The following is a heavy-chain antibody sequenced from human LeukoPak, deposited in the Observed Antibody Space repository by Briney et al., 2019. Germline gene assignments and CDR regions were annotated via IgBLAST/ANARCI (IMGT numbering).Heavy chain of an antibody. Sequence: GGSLRLSCAASGFTFSSYAMHWVRQAPGKGLEWVAVISYDGSNKYYADPVKGRFTISRDNSKNTLYLQMNSLRAEDTAVYYCAKRSGGGAIPTPYWGQGTLVTVSS. CDR1: GFTFSSYA. J-gene: IGHJ4*02. CDR2: ISYDGSNK. D-gene: IGHD3-10*01. V-gene: IGHV3-30-3*02. CDR3: AKRSGGGAIPTPY.